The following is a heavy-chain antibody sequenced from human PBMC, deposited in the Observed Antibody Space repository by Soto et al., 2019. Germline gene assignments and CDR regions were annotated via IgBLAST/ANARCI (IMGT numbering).Heavy chain of an antibody. J-gene: IGHJ4*02. Sequence: SEPLSLTCAVYGGSFSGYYWSWIRQPPGKGLEWIGEISHSGSTNYNPSLNSRVTISVDTSKNQFSLKLSSETAADTAVYYCARGVRYYGSGSTFRYWGQGTLVTVSA. CDR3: ARGVRYYGSGSTFRY. V-gene: IGHV4-34*01. CDR2: ISHSGST. CDR1: GGSFSGYY. D-gene: IGHD3-10*01.